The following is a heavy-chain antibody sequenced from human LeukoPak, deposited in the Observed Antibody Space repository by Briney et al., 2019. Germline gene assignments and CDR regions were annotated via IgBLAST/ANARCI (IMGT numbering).Heavy chain of an antibody. Sequence: GGSLRLSCAASGFTFSNFAMSWVRQAPGKGLEGVSGISGSGGRIYYADSVKGRFTISRDNSKNTLYLQMNSLRAEDTAVYYCAKSTTYGSESYSYYFDYWGQGTLVTVSS. CDR3: AKSTTYGSESYSYYFDY. V-gene: IGHV3-23*01. CDR1: GFTFSNFA. D-gene: IGHD3-10*01. J-gene: IGHJ4*02. CDR2: ISGSGGRI.